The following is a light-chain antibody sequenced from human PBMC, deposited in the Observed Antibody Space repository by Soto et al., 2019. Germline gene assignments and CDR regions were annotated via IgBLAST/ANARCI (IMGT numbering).Light chain of an antibody. Sequence: DIHMTQSPSSLSVSVGDRVTITCRTSQNINAWLAWYQQRPGQAPKLLIYDASTVQSGVPSRFSGTGSATEFILTISSLQPDDFATYHCQHYGGVWKFGQGTKVDIK. V-gene: IGKV1-5*01. CDR3: QHYGGVWK. CDR1: QNINAW. J-gene: IGKJ1*01. CDR2: DAS.